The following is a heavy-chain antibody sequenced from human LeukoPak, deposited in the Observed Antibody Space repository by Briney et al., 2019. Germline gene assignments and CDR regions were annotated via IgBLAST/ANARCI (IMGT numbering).Heavy chain of an antibody. J-gene: IGHJ6*02. CDR3: ARRVATTDYLGMDV. CDR1: GFSFSSHA. CDR2: ITSNGVDT. Sequence: GGSLRLSCAASGFSFSSHAMHWIRQAPGKGLEYVSAITSNGVDTYYANPVKGRFTISSDNSKNTLYLQMGSLRDEDMGVYYCARRVATTDYLGMDVWGQGTTVTVSS. V-gene: IGHV3-64*01. D-gene: IGHD4-11*01.